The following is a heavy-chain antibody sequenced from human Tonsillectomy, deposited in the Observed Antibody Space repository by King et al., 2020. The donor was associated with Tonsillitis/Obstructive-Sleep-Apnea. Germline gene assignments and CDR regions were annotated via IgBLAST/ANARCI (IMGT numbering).Heavy chain of an antibody. D-gene: IGHD2-2*01. CDR3: ARHTGGYCTSTSCYVVDY. CDR1: GYSFTSYW. J-gene: IGHJ4*02. V-gene: IGHV5-51*01. Sequence: VQLGESGAGVKKPGESLKISCKGSGYSFTSYWIGWVRQMPGKGLEWMGIIYPGDSDTRYSPSFQGQATNSADKSISTPYLRWSSLKASEPAMYYCARHTGGYCTSTSCYVVDYWGQGTLVTVSS. CDR2: IYPGDSDT.